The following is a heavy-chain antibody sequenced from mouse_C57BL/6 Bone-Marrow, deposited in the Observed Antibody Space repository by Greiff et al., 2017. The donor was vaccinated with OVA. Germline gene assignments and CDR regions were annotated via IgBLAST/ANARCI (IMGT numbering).Heavy chain of an antibody. CDR3: ASRHYYGSSYAMDY. CDR1: GFTFSDYG. D-gene: IGHD1-1*01. V-gene: IGHV5-15*01. Sequence: EVKLMESGGGLVQPGGSLKLSCAASGFTFSDYGMAWVRQAPRKGPEWVAFISNLAYSIYYADTVTGRFTISRENAKNTLYLERSSLRSEDTAMYYCASRHYYGSSYAMDYWGQGTSVTVSS. CDR2: ISNLAYSI. J-gene: IGHJ4*01.